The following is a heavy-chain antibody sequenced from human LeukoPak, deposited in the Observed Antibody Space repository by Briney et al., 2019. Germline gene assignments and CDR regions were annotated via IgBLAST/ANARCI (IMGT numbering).Heavy chain of an antibody. CDR2: IYHSGST. Sequence: SETLSLTCTVSGYSISSGYYWGWIRQPPGKGLEWIGSIYHSGSTYYNPSLKSRVTISVDTSKNQFSLKLSSVTAADTAVYYCVRQRDWGSSYHFDYWGQGTLVTVST. D-gene: IGHD7-27*01. CDR1: GYSISSGYY. CDR3: VRQRDWGSSYHFDY. V-gene: IGHV4-38-2*02. J-gene: IGHJ4*02.